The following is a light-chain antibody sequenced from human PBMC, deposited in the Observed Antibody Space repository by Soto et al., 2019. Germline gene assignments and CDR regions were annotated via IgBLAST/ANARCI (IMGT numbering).Light chain of an antibody. Sequence: QSALTQPASVSGSPGQSITIYCTGTSSDVGNYNYVSWYQQKSGKAPKQIIFEVSSRPSGVSNRFSGSKSGNTASLTISGLQAEDEADYYYPSYTTNSALPIFGGGTKLTVL. V-gene: IGLV2-14*01. J-gene: IGLJ2*01. CDR3: PSYTTNSALPI. CDR2: EVS. CDR1: SSDVGNYNY.